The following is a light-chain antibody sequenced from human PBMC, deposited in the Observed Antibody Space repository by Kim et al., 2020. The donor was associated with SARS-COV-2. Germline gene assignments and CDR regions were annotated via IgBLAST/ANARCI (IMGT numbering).Light chain of an antibody. CDR1: SVGAYKY. CDR3: SSYAGSNSVV. Sequence: QSVLTQPPSASGSPGQSVTISCTGTSVGAYKYVSWYHQHPGKAPKVIIYEVSKRPSGVPDRFSGSKSGNTASLTVSGLQAEDEGDYHCSSYAGSNSVVFGGGTQLTVL. J-gene: IGLJ2*01. V-gene: IGLV2-8*01. CDR2: EVS.